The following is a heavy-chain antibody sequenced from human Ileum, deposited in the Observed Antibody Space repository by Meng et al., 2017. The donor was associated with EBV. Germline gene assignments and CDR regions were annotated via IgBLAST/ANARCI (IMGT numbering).Heavy chain of an antibody. D-gene: IGHD4-23*01. CDR1: GGSFSNYY. CDR2: ISHTGTT. CDR3: ARYGTCGANSFYCFDP. V-gene: IGHV4-34*01. Sequence: VQLQRWGAGLLKPSETLSLTCGVYGGSFSNYYWTWIRQPPGKGLEWIGEISHTGTTKYNPSLKNRVTISLDTSNNQFSLNLNSVAAADTALYYCARYGTCGANSFYCFDPWGQGTLVTVSS. J-gene: IGHJ5*02.